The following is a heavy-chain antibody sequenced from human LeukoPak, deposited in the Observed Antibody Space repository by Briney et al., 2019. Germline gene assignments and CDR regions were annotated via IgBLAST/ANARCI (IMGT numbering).Heavy chain of an antibody. Sequence: PGGSLRLSCTASGFTFGDYAMSWFRQAPGEGLEWVGFIRSKAYGGTTEYAASAKGRFTISRDDSKSIAYLQMDSLKTEDTAVYYCTRAGRYCSGGSCYSFYWGQGTLVTASS. V-gene: IGHV3-49*03. CDR1: GFTFGDYA. D-gene: IGHD2-15*01. CDR3: TRAGRYCSGGSCYSFY. CDR2: IRSKAYGGTT. J-gene: IGHJ4*02.